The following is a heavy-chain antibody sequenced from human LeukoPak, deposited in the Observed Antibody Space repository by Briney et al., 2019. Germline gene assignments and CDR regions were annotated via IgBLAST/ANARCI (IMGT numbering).Heavy chain of an antibody. V-gene: IGHV1-2*02. CDR3: ARDRGPIQGYGDYVHRYWFDP. CDR1: GYTFTTYE. CDR2: INPNSGGT. J-gene: IGHJ5*02. Sequence: ASVKVSCKASGYTFTTYEIHWVRQATGQGLEWMGWINPNSGGTNYAQKFQGRVTMTRDTSISTAYMELSRLRSDDTAVYYCARDRGPIQGYGDYVHRYWFDPWGQGTLVTVSS. D-gene: IGHD4-17*01.